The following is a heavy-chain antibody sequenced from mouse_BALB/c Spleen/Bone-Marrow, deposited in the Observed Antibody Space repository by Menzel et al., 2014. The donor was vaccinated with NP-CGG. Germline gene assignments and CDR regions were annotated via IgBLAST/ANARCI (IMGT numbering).Heavy chain of an antibody. V-gene: IGHV14-3*02. Sequence: VQLQQSGAELVKPGASVKLSCIASGFNIKDTYMHWVKQRPEQGLEWIGRIDPANGNTKYDPKFQGKATITADTSSNTAYLQLSSLTSEDTAVYYCASYYYGSYGFAYWGQGTLVTVSA. CDR3: ASYYYGSYGFAY. J-gene: IGHJ3*01. D-gene: IGHD1-1*01. CDR2: IDPANGNT. CDR1: GFNIKDTY.